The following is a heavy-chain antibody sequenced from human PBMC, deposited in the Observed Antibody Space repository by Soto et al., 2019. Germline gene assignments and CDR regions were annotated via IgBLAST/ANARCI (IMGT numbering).Heavy chain of an antibody. D-gene: IGHD2-15*01. V-gene: IGHV4-31*03. Sequence: SETLSLTCTVSGGSITTGGYYWSWIRQHPGKGLEWIGHRYYSESTYYNPSLKSRVSISLDTSKNQFSLKLRFVTAADTAMYYCARRKGSGGSCYSYSLDYWGQGTPVTVSS. CDR1: GGSITTGGYY. CDR3: ARRKGSGGSCYSYSLDY. CDR2: RYYSEST. J-gene: IGHJ4*02.